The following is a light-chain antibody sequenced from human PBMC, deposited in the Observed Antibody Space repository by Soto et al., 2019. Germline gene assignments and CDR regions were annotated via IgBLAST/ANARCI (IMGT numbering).Light chain of an antibody. J-gene: IGKJ4*01. CDR2: GAS. CDR1: QTIDTF. Sequence: DIQMTQSPPSLSASVGDRVTITCRASQTIDTFANWYQQKPGKAPKLLIFGASSLHSGVPSRFSGSGSGTDFTLTITSLQPEDVATYYCQQSYTLPLTFGGGTRVEIK. V-gene: IGKV1-39*01. CDR3: QQSYTLPLT.